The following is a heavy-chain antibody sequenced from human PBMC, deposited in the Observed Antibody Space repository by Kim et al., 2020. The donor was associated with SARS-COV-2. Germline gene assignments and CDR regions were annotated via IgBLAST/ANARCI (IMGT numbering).Heavy chain of an antibody. D-gene: IGHD5-12*01. CDR1: GFTFSSYA. J-gene: IGHJ4*02. CDR2: ISGSGGST. V-gene: IGHV3-23*01. Sequence: GGSLRLSCAASGFTFSSYAMSWVRQAPGKGLEWVSAISGSGGSTYYADSVKGRFTISRDNSKNTLYLQMNSLRAEDTAVYYCAKGGYSGYDLYPYYFDYWGQGTLVTVSS. CDR3: AKGGYSGYDLYPYYFDY.